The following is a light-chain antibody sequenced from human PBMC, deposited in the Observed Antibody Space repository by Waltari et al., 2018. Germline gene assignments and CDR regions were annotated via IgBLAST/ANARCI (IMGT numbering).Light chain of an antibody. V-gene: IGKV3-20*01. CDR3: HQYGTSPGT. Sequence: ENVLTQSPGTLSLSPGERVTLSCMAILYISSSKLGWYQHKLGQVPRLTMDGASSRGTGLPYRSSGSGSGTDFTLTISRLEPEDFAVYYCHQYGTSPGTFGQGTKVEIK. CDR2: GAS. J-gene: IGKJ1*01. CDR1: LYISSSK.